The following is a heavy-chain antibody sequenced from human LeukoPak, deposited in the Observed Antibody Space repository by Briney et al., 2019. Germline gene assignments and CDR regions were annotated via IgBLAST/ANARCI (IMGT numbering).Heavy chain of an antibody. CDR3: AKHVIGYFDWLTLYYFDY. V-gene: IGHV3-23*01. CDR2: TGRTGGTT. J-gene: IGHJ4*02. Sequence: GGSLRLSCAASGFTFDNYAMHWARQAPGKGLEWVSATGRTGGTTYYADSVKGRFTISRDNSKNTLYLQMSSLRAEDTAVYYCAKHVIGYFDWLTLYYFDYWGQGTLVTVSS. CDR1: GFTFDNYA. D-gene: IGHD3-9*01.